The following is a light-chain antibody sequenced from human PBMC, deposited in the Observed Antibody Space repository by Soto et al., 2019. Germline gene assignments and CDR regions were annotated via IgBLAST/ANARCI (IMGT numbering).Light chain of an antibody. CDR2: GAS. Sequence: EIVLTQSPGTLSLSPGERATLSCTTTQFVYYSQWAWYQQRSGHSPRLLIHGASSRAAGIPDRFSGSGSGTDFILTVSRLEPEDFAVYYCQVHLPSPPGFTFGQGTKLEIK. CDR3: QVHLPSPPGFT. CDR1: QFVYYSQ. V-gene: IGKV3-20*01. J-gene: IGKJ2*01.